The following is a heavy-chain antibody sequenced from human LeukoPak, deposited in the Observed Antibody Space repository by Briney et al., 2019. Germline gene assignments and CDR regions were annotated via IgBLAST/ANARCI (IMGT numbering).Heavy chain of an antibody. J-gene: IGHJ3*02. Sequence: ASVKVSCKASGYTFTSYGISWVRQAPRQGLEWMGWISGYNGNTNYAQKVQGRATMTTDTSTSTAYMELRSLRSDDTAVYYCARASLDSKFAFDIWGQGTMVTVSS. CDR2: ISGYNGNT. V-gene: IGHV1-18*01. D-gene: IGHD6-6*01. CDR1: GYTFTSYG. CDR3: ARASLDSKFAFDI.